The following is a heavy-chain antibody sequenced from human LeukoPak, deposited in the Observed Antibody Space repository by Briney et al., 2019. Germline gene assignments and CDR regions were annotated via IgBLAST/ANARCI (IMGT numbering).Heavy chain of an antibody. V-gene: IGHV3-21*01. Sequence: GGSLRLSCAASGFIFSNYGMNWVRQAPGKGLEWVSSISSSSNYIYYADSVKGRFTISRDNAKDSLYLQMNSLRAEDTAVYYCAKDEIGAVAGLIDYWGQGTLVTVSS. D-gene: IGHD6-19*01. J-gene: IGHJ4*02. CDR2: ISSSSNYI. CDR1: GFIFSNYG. CDR3: AKDEIGAVAGLIDY.